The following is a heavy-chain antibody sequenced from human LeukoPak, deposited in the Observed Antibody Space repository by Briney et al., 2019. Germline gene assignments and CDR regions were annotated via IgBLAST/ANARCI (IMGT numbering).Heavy chain of an antibody. CDR3: VVVVEPPDSDGVDD. CDR2: INADGSTA. CDR1: RFTCGNSR. D-gene: IGHD1-14*01. Sequence: PGGSLRLSCAASRFTCGNSRVLWLRQAQGKGLVWVSQINADGSTATYAHSVKGRFTISRDNARNTLSMQMSSLTIDDTAVYYCVVVVEPPDSDGVDDWGQGTMITVSS. J-gene: IGHJ3*01. V-gene: IGHV3-74*01.